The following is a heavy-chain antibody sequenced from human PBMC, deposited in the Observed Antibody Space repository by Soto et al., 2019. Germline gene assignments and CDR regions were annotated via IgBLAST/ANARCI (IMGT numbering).Heavy chain of an antibody. CDR2: IYYSGST. Sequence: PSETLSLTCTVSGGSMSSYYWSWIRPPPGKGMEWIGYIYYSGSTNYNPSLKSRVTISIDKSKKQFSLKLSSVTAADPAVEYCESSYYDFLTVYYYYGRDVGGQGTRVTVSS. D-gene: IGHD3-9*01. CDR3: ESSYYDFLTVYYYYGRDV. CDR1: GGSMSSYY. J-gene: IGHJ6*02. V-gene: IGHV4-59*12.